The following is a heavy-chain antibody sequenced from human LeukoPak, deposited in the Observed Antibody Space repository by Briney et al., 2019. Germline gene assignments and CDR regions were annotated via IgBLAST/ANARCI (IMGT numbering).Heavy chain of an antibody. CDR3: ARGGVRGVLLPVDY. V-gene: IGHV3-7*01. J-gene: IGHJ4*02. D-gene: IGHD3-10*01. Sequence: PGGSLRLSCAASGFTFSSYAMSWVRQAPGKGLEWVANIKHDGSDKYYLDSVKGRFTLSRDNTKNSLYLQMNFLRAEDTAVYYCARGGVRGVLLPVDYWGQGTLVTVSS. CDR2: IKHDGSDK. CDR1: GFTFSSYA.